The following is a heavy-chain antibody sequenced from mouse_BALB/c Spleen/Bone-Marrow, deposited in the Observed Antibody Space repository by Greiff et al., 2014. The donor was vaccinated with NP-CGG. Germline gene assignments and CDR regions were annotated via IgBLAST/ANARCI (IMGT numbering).Heavy chain of an antibody. CDR3: ARDLDY. J-gene: IGHJ2*01. V-gene: IGHV1S137*01. CDR1: GYTFTDYA. Sequence: QVQLNESGAELVRPGVSVKISCKGSGYTFTDYAMHWVKQSHAKSLEWIGVISTYYGDATYNQKFEGKATMTVDKSSSTAYMELARLTSEDSAIYYCARDLDYWGQGTTLTVSS. CDR2: ISTYYGDA.